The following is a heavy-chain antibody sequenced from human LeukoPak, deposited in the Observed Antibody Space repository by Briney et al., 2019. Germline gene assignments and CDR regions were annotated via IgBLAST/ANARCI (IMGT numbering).Heavy chain of an antibody. CDR3: ARQYIRSSPDDY. V-gene: IGHV5-51*01. Sequence: GESLKISCKGSGYTFVSYWIVWVRQMPGKGLEWMGIINPGDSDTRYSPSFQGQVTISADKSISTAYLQWSSLKASDTAIYYCARQYIRSSPDDYWGQGTLVTVSS. D-gene: IGHD6-6*01. CDR2: INPGDSDT. CDR1: GYTFVSYW. J-gene: IGHJ4*02.